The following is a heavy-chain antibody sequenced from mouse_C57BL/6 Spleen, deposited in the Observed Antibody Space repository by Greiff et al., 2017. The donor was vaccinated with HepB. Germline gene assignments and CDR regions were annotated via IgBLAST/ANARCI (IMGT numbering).Heavy chain of an antibody. D-gene: IGHD2-4*01. J-gene: IGHJ1*03. Sequence: QVQLQQSGAELARPGASVKLSCKASGYTFTSYGISWVKQRTGQGLEWIGEIYPRSGNTYYNEKFKGKATLTADKSSSTAYMELLSLTSEDSAVYFCARRDYDYDYWYFDVWGTGTTVTVSS. V-gene: IGHV1-81*01. CDR1: GYTFTSYG. CDR2: IYPRSGNT. CDR3: ARRDYDYDYWYFDV.